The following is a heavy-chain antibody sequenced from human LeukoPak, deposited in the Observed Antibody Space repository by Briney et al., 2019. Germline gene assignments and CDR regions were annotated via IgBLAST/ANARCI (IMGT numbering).Heavy chain of an antibody. Sequence: SETLSLTCTVSGCSISSYYWSWIRQPPGKGLERIGYIYYSGSTNYNPSLKSRVTISVDTSKNQFSLKLSSVTAADTAVYYCASSGYYYSEYFQHWGQGTLVTVSS. CDR1: GCSISSYY. CDR3: ASSGYYYSEYFQH. V-gene: IGHV4-59*01. J-gene: IGHJ1*01. CDR2: IYYSGST. D-gene: IGHD3-22*01.